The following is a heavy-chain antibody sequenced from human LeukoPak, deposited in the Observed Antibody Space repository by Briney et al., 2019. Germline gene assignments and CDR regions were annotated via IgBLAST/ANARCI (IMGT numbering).Heavy chain of an antibody. CDR1: GFTFSNAW. J-gene: IGHJ4*02. Sequence: PGGSLRLSCAASGFTFSNAWMSWVRQAPGKGLEWVGRIKSKTDGGTTDYAAPVKGRFTISRDDSKNTLYLQMNSLKTEDTAVYYCTTGWRRVTRVFPRYYFDYWGQGTLVTVSS. D-gene: IGHD4-17*01. CDR2: IKSKTDGGTT. CDR3: TTGWRRVTRVFPRYYFDY. V-gene: IGHV3-15*01.